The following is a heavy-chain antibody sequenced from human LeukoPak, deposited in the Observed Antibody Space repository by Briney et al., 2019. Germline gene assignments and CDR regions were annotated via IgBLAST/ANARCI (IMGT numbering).Heavy chain of an antibody. CDR1: GGSISSGGYY. D-gene: IGHD6-13*01. CDR3: ARVGSSYWFDA. CDR2: IYYSGST. V-gene: IGHV4-31*03. J-gene: IGHJ5*01. Sequence: SETLSLTCTVSGGSISSGGYYWSWIRQHPGKGLEWIGYIYYSGSTYYNPSLKIRVTISVDTSKNQFSLKLSSVTAADKAVYYCARVGSSYWFDAWGQGTLVTVSS.